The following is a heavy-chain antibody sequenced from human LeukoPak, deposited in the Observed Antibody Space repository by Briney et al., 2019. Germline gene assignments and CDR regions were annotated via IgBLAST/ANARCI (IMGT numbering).Heavy chain of an antibody. J-gene: IGHJ5*02. CDR1: GGSISRGGYC. CDR2: IYYSRSI. V-gene: IGHV4-31*03. CDR3: ARVHPQVELNNWFDP. D-gene: IGHD1-7*01. Sequence: ASETLSLIRTVSGGSISRGGYCWSSIRQHRGKGLGWIGYIYYSRSIYYIPSLKSRVTISVDTSKNQFSLKLSSVTAADTAVYYCARVHPQVELNNWFDPWGEGTLVTVSS.